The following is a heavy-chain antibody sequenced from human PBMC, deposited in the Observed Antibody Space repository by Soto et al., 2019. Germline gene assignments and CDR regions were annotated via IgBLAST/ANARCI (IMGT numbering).Heavy chain of an antibody. D-gene: IGHD3-22*01. CDR3: ASYYDIKGASAYYYGMDV. V-gene: IGHV4-30-2*01. CDR2: IYHSGST. J-gene: IGHJ6*02. Sequence: PSETLSLTCAVSGGSISSGGYSWSWIRQPPGKGLEWIGYIYHSGSTYYNPSLKSRVTISVDRSKNQFSLKLSSVTAADTAVYYCASYYDIKGASAYYYGMDVWGQGTTVTVSS. CDR1: GGSISSGGYS.